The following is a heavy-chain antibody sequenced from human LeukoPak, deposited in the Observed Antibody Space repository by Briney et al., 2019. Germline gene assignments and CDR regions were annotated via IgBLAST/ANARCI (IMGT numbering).Heavy chain of an antibody. D-gene: IGHD3-22*01. J-gene: IGHJ3*02. CDR3: AKGYYYDSSGYYHDAFDI. V-gene: IGHV3-9*03. CDR2: ISWYSGSI. Sequence: GGSLRLSCAASGFTLDDYAMHWVRQAPGKGLEWVSGISWYSGSIGYADSVKGRFTISRDNAKNSLYLQMNSLRAEDMALYYCAKGYYYDSSGYYHDAFDIWGQGTMVTVSS. CDR1: GFTLDDYA.